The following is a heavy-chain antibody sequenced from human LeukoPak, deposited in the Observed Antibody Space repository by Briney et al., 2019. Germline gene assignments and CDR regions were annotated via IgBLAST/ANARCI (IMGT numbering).Heavy chain of an antibody. CDR1: GGTFSSYA. CDR3: AKDGALGVSFYYYYGMDV. CDR2: IFPIFGTA. J-gene: IGHJ6*02. Sequence: ALVKVSCKASGGTFSSYAISWVRQAPGQGLEWMGGIFPIFGTANYAQKFQGRVTITADESTSTAYMELSSLRSEDTAVYYCAKDGALGVSFYYYYGMDVWGQGTTVTVSS. V-gene: IGHV1-69*13. D-gene: IGHD3-10*01.